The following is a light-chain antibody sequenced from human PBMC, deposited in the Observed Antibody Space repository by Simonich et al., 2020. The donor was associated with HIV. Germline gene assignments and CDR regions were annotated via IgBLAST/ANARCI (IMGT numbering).Light chain of an antibody. Sequence: AIRMTQSPSSLSASTGNRVTITCRASQGISSYLAWYQQKPGKAPKLLIYAASSLQSGVPSRFSGSGSGTDFTLTISSLQPEDFATYYCLQDYNYPRTFGRGTRVEIK. J-gene: IGKJ1*01. CDR2: AAS. V-gene: IGKV1-8*01. CDR1: QGISSY. CDR3: LQDYNYPRT.